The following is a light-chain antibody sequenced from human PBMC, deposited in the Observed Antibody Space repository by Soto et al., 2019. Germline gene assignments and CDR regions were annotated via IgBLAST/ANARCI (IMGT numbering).Light chain of an antibody. J-gene: IGKJ2*01. Sequence: EIVMTQSPATLSVSPGGSATLSCRASQHAASNFAWYRQKLGQAPTLLIYLASTRATGIPARFSGSGSGTEFTLTISSLQSEDFAVYYCQQYNNWPYTFGQGTKLEIK. CDR1: QHAASN. V-gene: IGKV3-15*01. CDR2: LAS. CDR3: QQYNNWPYT.